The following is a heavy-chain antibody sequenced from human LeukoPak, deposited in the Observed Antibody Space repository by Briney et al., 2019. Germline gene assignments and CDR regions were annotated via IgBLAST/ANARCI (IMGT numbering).Heavy chain of an antibody. V-gene: IGHV3-53*01. D-gene: IGHD1-26*01. CDR2: IYSGGST. Sequence: GGSLRLSCAASGFTVSSNYMSWVRQAPGKGLEWVSVIYSGGSTYYADSVKGRFTISRDNSKNTLYLQMNSLRAEDTAVYYCARDAHWGAYFDYWGQGTLVTVSS. CDR3: ARDAHWGAYFDY. J-gene: IGHJ4*02. CDR1: GFTVSSNY.